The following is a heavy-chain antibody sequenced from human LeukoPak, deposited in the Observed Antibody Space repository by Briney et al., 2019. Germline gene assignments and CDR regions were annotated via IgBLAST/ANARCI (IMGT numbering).Heavy chain of an antibody. Sequence: SEALSLTCSVSGDSINSNYWSWMRQPPGKGLEWIGYIYYGGSTNYNPSLKSRVSMSVDTSKNQFSLNLSSVTAADAAVYHCARLLAGCPGGRCRAHFDYWGQGTLVTVSS. CDR3: ARLLAGCPGGRCRAHFDY. CDR1: GDSINSNY. D-gene: IGHD2-15*01. CDR2: IYYGGST. J-gene: IGHJ4*02. V-gene: IGHV4-59*01.